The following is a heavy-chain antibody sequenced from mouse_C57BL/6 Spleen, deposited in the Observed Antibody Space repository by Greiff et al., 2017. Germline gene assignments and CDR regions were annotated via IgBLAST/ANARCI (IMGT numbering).Heavy chain of an antibody. CDR1: GYAFSSSW. Sequence: QVQLQQSGPELVKPGASVKISCKASGYAFSSSWMNWVKQRPGQGLEWIGRIYPGDGDTNYNGKFKGKATLTADKSSSTAYMQLSSLTSEDSAVYVCARLGDYALGDWGQGTTLTVSS. V-gene: IGHV1-82*01. CDR2: IYPGDGDT. CDR3: ARLGDYALGD. D-gene: IGHD2-4*01. J-gene: IGHJ2*01.